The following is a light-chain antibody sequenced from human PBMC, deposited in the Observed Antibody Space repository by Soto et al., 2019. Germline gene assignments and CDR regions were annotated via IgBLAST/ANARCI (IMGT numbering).Light chain of an antibody. V-gene: IGKV3-20*01. Sequence: EIVLTQSPGTLSLSPWERATLSCRASQSVSNNYLAWYQQKPGQAPRLLIYGASSRPGGIPDRFSGSGSGTDFTLTIPRLEPEDFAVYYCQQYGSSPYTFGQGTKVDI. J-gene: IGKJ2*01. CDR1: QSVSNNY. CDR3: QQYGSSPYT. CDR2: GAS.